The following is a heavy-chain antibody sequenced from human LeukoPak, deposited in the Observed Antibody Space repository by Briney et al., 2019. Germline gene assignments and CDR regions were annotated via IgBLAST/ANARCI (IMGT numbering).Heavy chain of an antibody. J-gene: IGHJ4*02. D-gene: IGHD2-8*01. Sequence: PSETLSLTCAVYGGSFSGYYWSWIRQPPGKGLEWIGEINHSGSTNYNPSLKSRVTTSVDTSKNQFSLKLSSVTAADTAVYYCARGGGYCTNGVCYPLDYWGQGTLVTVSS. V-gene: IGHV4-34*01. CDR2: INHSGST. CDR1: GGSFSGYY. CDR3: ARGGGYCTNGVCYPLDY.